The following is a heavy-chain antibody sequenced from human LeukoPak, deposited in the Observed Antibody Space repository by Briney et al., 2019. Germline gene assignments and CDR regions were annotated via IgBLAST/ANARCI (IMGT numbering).Heavy chain of an antibody. CDR1: GYTFTGYY. Sequence: ASVKVSCKASGYTFTGYYMHWVRQAPGQGLEWMGWINPNSGGTNYAQKFQGRVTMTRDTSISTAYMELSSLRSEDTAVYYCAAVSYYSNYYYYGMDVWGQGTTVIVSS. CDR2: INPNSGGT. CDR3: AAVSYYSNYYYYGMDV. V-gene: IGHV1-2*02. J-gene: IGHJ6*02. D-gene: IGHD4-11*01.